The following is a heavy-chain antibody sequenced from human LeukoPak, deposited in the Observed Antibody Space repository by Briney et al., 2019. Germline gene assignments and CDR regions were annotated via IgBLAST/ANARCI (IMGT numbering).Heavy chain of an antibody. D-gene: IGHD3-22*01. CDR3: TRAPSSGYSDYYYMDV. CDR1: EFTFGDYA. J-gene: IGHJ6*03. CDR2: IRSKAYGGTT. Sequence: GGSLRLSCTASEFTFGDYAMSWFRQAPGKGLEWVGFIRSKAYGGTTEYAASVKGRFTISRDDSKSIAYLQMDSLKTEDTAVYYCTRAPSSGYSDYYYMDVWGKGTTVTVSS. V-gene: IGHV3-49*03.